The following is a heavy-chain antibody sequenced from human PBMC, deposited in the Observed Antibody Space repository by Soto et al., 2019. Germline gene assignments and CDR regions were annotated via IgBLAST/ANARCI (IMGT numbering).Heavy chain of an antibody. V-gene: IGHV1-69*02. CDR1: GGSFISYS. Sequence: QVQLVQSGAELKKPGSSVKVSCEASGGSFISYSFTWVRQAPGQGLEWMGRIIPIQGKANYALKFQDRVTITADRSTRTAYMELRSLRPGDTAVYYCAKSLLFVDHAYMDVWGKGTTVTVSS. J-gene: IGHJ6*03. CDR2: IIPIQGKA. D-gene: IGHD2-21*01. CDR3: AKSLLFVDHAYMDV.